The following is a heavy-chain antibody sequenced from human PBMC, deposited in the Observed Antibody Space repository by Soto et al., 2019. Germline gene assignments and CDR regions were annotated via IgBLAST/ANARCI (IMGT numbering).Heavy chain of an antibody. CDR2: ISAYNGNT. Sequence: QVQLVQSGAEVKKPGASVKVSCKASGYTFTSYGISWVRQAPGQGLEWMGWISAYNGNTNYAQKLQGRVTMTTDTSTSTAYMEQRSLRSDDTAVYYCARGSYCISTSCRGGWFDPWGEVTLVTVSS. V-gene: IGHV1-18*01. CDR3: ARGSYCISTSCRGGWFDP. CDR1: GYTFTSYG. D-gene: IGHD2-2*01. J-gene: IGHJ5*02.